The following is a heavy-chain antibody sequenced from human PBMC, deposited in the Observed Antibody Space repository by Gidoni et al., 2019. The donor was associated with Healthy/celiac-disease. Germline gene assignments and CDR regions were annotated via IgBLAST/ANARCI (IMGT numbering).Heavy chain of an antibody. CDR2: LWYEGSNK. CDR3: ATQTGHGGGGDY. D-gene: IGHD3-16*01. V-gene: IGHV3-33*01. CDR1: GFTISSYG. J-gene: IGHJ4*02. Sequence: QVQLVESGGGVVQPGRSLRLSCAASGFTISSYGMHWVRQAPGTGLWWVAVLWYEGSNKDYADSVKGQFTISRDNSKNTLYLKMNSLRAEDTAVYYCATQTGHGGGGDYWGQGTLVTVSS.